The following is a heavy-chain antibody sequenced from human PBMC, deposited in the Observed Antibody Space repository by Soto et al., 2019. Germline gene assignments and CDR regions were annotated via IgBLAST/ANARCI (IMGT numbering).Heavy chain of an antibody. Sequence: PGVSLTLSCTASVFTFSSYSMHWVRQAPGKGLEWISYISATAATSHYADSVKGRFTISKDNAKNSLYLQMNSLRAEDTAVYYCARDQSVAFGGVNFDYLGQGA. J-gene: IGHJ4*02. CDR1: VFTFSSYS. V-gene: IGHV3-48*04. CDR2: ISATAATS. D-gene: IGHD3-16*01. CDR3: ARDQSVAFGGVNFDY.